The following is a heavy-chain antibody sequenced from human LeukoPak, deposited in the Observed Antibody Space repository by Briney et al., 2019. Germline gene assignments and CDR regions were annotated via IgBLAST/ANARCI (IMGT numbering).Heavy chain of an antibody. CDR3: AREGIAAAGRFDP. CDR2: IYYSGST. CDR1: GGSISSNSYY. J-gene: IGHJ5*02. Sequence: SETLSLTCTVSGGSISSNSYYWGWIRQPPGKGLEGIGSIYYSGSTYYNPSLKSRVTLSVDTSKNQSSLKLSSVTAADTAVYYCAREGIAAAGRFDPWGQGTLVTVSS. D-gene: IGHD6-13*01. V-gene: IGHV4-39*02.